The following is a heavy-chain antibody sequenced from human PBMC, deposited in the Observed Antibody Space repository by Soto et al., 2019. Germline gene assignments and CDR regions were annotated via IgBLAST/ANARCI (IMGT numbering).Heavy chain of an antibody. D-gene: IGHD3-3*01. V-gene: IGHV3-9*01. CDR3: TKDYHNYWSGYYHD. CDR2: ISWDSARI. CDR1: GFTFDEYA. J-gene: IGHJ4*02. Sequence: DVQLVESGGGLVQPGRSLRLSCAASGFTFDEYAMHWVRQAPGKGLEWVSSISWDSARIEYADSVRGRFTISRDNAQSSLYLQMNSLGAEDTALYYCTKDYHNYWSGYYHDWGQGTLVTVSS.